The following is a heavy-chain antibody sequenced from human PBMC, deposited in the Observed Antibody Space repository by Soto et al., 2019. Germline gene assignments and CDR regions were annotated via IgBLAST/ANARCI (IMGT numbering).Heavy chain of an antibody. D-gene: IGHD6-13*01. CDR1: GGTFSSYA. CDR2: IIPIFGTA. Sequence: QVQLVQSGAEVKKPGSSVKVSCKASGGTFSSYAISWVRQAPGQGLEWMGGIIPIFGTANYAQKFQGRVTSXXDXSXSTAYMELSSLRSEDTAVYYCGYSSWYDYYYYGMDVWGQGTTVTVSS. CDR3: GYSSWYDYYYYGMDV. J-gene: IGHJ6*02. V-gene: IGHV1-69*12.